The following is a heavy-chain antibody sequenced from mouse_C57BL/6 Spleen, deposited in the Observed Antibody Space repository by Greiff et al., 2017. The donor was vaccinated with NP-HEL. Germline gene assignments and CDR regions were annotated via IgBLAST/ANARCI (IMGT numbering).Heavy chain of an antibody. CDR2: IYPGDGDT. D-gene: IGHD2-2*01. V-gene: IGHV1-82*01. CDR3: ARLGGYGYFDY. CDR1: GYAFSSSW. Sequence: VKLVESGPELVKPGASVKISCKASGYAFSSSWMNWVKQRPGKGLEWIGRIYPGDGDTNYNGKFKGKATLTADKSSSTAYMQLSSLTSEDSAVYFCARLGGYGYFDYWGQGTTLTVSS. J-gene: IGHJ2*01.